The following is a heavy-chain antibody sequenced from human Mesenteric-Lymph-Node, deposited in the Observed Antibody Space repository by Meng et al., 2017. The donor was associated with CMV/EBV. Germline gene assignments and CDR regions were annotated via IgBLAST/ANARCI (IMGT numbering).Heavy chain of an antibody. D-gene: IGHD3-10*01. CDR3: VRGRRDGSVSGWFDP. V-gene: IGHV3-13*01. CDR2: IGTAGNT. Sequence: SGFTFSNYDMHWVRQATGKALEWVSAIGTAGNTYYPGSVKGRFTISRENAKNSLYLQMNSLRAGDTAVYYCVRGRRDGSVSGWFDPWGQGTLVTVSS. J-gene: IGHJ5*02. CDR1: GFTFSNYD.